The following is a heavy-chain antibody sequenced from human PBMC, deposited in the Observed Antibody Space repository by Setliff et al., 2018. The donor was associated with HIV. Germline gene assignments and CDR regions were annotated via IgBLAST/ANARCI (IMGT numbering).Heavy chain of an antibody. CDR1: GYTFTGYG. D-gene: IGHD1-1*01. CDR2: ISAYNGNT. CDR3: ARCGWNAWGGPSDN. J-gene: IGHJ4*02. V-gene: IGHV1-18*01. Sequence: ASVKVSCKASGYTFTGYGISWVRQAPGQGLEWMGWISAYNGNTNYAQKLQGRVTMTTDTSTTTAYMELRSLRSDDTAVYYCARCGWNAWGGPSDNWGQGTLVTVSS.